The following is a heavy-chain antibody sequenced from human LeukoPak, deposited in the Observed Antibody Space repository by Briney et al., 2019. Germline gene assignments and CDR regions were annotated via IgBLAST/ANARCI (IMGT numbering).Heavy chain of an antibody. CDR1: GYSISSGYY. CDR3: ARDGGIAARSSAFAI. CDR2: IYHSGST. V-gene: IGHV4-38-2*02. Sequence: SETLSLTCTVPGYSISSGYYWGWIRQPPGKGLDWIGSIYHSGSTYYNPSLKGRVTISVDTSKNQFSLKLSSVTAADTAVYYCARDGGIAARSSAFAIWGQGTMVTVSS. D-gene: IGHD6-6*01. J-gene: IGHJ3*02.